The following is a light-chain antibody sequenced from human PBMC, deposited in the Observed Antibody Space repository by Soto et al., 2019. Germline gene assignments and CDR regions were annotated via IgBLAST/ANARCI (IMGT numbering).Light chain of an antibody. V-gene: IGKV1-5*03. J-gene: IGKJ4*01. Sequence: DIQMTQSPSTLSGSVGDGVTITCRASQTISSWLAWYQQKPGKAPKLLIYKASTLKSGVPSRFSGSGSGTEFTLTISFLQPDDFATYYCQQYNSYSPLTFGGGTKVDI. CDR2: KAS. CDR3: QQYNSYSPLT. CDR1: QTISSW.